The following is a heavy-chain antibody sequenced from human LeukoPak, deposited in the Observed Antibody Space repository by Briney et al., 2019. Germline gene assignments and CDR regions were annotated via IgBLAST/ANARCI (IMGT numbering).Heavy chain of an antibody. Sequence: SETLSLTCTVSGGSISSYYWSWIRQPAGKGLEWIGRIYTSGSTNYNPSLKSRVTMSVDTSKNQFSLKLSSVTAADTAVYYCARDPITMIVMGGAFDIWGQGTMVTVSS. D-gene: IGHD3-22*01. CDR3: ARDPITMIVMGGAFDI. J-gene: IGHJ3*02. CDR1: GGSISSYY. V-gene: IGHV4-4*07. CDR2: IYTSGST.